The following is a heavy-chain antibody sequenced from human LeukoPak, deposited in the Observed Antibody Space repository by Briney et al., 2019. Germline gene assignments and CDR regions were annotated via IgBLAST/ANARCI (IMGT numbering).Heavy chain of an antibody. CDR3: GRAFPPLRTSSAGDL. CDR2: ISGLSTHI. Sequence: GGSLRLSCSASGFTFSDYDMNWVRQAPGKGLEWVSSISGLSTHIYYGDSVKGRFSISRDNAKNSVYLQMNSLGVEDTAIYYCGRAFPPLRTSSAGDLWGQGMLVTDSS. J-gene: IGHJ4*02. D-gene: IGHD3-16*01. CDR1: GFTFSDYD. V-gene: IGHV3-69-1*02.